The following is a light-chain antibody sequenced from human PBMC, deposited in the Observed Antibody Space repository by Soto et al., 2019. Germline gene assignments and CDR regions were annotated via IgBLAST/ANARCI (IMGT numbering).Light chain of an antibody. CDR2: DAS. J-gene: IGKJ4*01. Sequence: DIQMTQSPSSLSASVGDRVTITCQASQDISNYLNWYQQKPGKAPKLLIYDASNLETGVPSRFSGSGSGTDFTFTISSLQPEDIATYYCQQYENLPGGVTFGGGTKVEIK. CDR3: QQYENLPGGVT. CDR1: QDISNY. V-gene: IGKV1-33*01.